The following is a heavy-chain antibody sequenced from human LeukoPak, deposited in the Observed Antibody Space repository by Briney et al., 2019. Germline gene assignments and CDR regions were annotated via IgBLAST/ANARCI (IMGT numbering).Heavy chain of an antibody. CDR1: GYTFTSYY. J-gene: IGHJ5*02. V-gene: IGHV1-46*01. D-gene: IGHD6-19*01. CDR2: INPSGGST. CDR3: ASDLLTSSGWYNDWFDP. Sequence: ASVTVSCKASGYTFTSYYMRWVRQAPGQGLEWMGIINPSGGSTSYAQKFQGRVTMTRDTSTSTVYMELSSLRSEDTAVYYCASDLLTSSGWYNDWFDPWGQGTLVTVSS.